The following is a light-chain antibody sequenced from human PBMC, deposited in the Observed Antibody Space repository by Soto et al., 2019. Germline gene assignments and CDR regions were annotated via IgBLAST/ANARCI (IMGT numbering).Light chain of an antibody. J-gene: IGKJ4*01. Sequence: EIVLTQSPATLSLSPGERATLSCSASQSVSKYLAWYQQRPGQAPRLLIYDASTMATDIPARFSGSGSGTDFTLTISSLEPEDFAVYYCQQRDIWPLAFGGGTKVEIK. CDR2: DAS. V-gene: IGKV3-11*01. CDR3: QQRDIWPLA. CDR1: QSVSKY.